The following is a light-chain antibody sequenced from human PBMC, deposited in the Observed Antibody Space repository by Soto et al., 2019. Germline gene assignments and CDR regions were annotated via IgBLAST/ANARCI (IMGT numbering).Light chain of an antibody. V-gene: IGLV2-8*01. J-gene: IGLJ1*01. CDR2: EVV. CDR1: KNDIGVYDF. Sequence: HSALTQPPSASGSPGQSVTISCTGTKNDIGVYDFVSWYQHHPGKAPRLIIYEVVQRPSGVPDRFSGSKSGNTASLTVSGLQAADEADYFCKSYAGSNTYVFGSVTKLTVL. CDR3: KSYAGSNTYV.